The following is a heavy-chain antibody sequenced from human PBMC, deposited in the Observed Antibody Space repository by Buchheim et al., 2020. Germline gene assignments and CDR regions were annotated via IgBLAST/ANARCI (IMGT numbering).Heavy chain of an antibody. CDR2: MFYSGSV. J-gene: IGHJ4*02. D-gene: IGHD1-7*01. Sequence: QLQLQESGPGLVKPSETLSLTCTVSTESISSSSNYWVWLRQPPGKGLEWIGTMFYSGSVFYNPSLRSRLSISVDTSKHPFSLKLNSVTAADTAVYYCVRHRSGTMFNYWGQGTL. V-gene: IGHV4-39*01. CDR1: TESISSSSNY. CDR3: VRHRSGTMFNY.